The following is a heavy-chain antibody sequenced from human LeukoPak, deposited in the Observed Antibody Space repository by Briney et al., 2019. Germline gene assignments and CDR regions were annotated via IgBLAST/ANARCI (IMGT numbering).Heavy chain of an antibody. D-gene: IGHD6-13*01. V-gene: IGHV4-59*01. CDR3: VRGSSSTWFDTGSLDR. Sequence: PSETLSLTCTVSGGSISSYYWSWIRQPPGKGLEWIGYIYYSGSTNYNPSLKSRVTISVDTSKNQFSLKLSSVTAADTAVYYCVRGSSSTWFDTGSLDRWGQGTLVTVSS. CDR1: GGSISSYY. CDR2: IYYSGST. J-gene: IGHJ5*02.